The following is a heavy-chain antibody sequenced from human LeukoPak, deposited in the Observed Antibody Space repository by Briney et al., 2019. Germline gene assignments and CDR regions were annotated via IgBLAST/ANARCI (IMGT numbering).Heavy chain of an antibody. D-gene: IGHD5-18*01. Sequence: PSETLSLTCTVSGGSISSYYWSWIRQPPGKGLEWVSAISGSGGSTYYADSVKGRFTISRDNSKNTLYLQMNSLRAEDTAVYYCAKDNRWSYGPGAGGDYWGQGTLVTVSS. CDR2: ISGSGGST. CDR1: GGSISSYY. J-gene: IGHJ4*02. V-gene: IGHV3-23*01. CDR3: AKDNRWSYGPGAGGDY.